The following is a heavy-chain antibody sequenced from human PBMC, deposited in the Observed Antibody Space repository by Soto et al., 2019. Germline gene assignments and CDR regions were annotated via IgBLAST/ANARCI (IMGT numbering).Heavy chain of an antibody. J-gene: IGHJ5*02. D-gene: IGHD4-17*01. V-gene: IGHV4-59*12. CDR2: IYYSGST. CDR1: GGSISSYY. CDR3: AREKYGDYVGYFDP. Sequence: PSETLSLTCTIFGGSISSYYWSGMRQPPGKGLEWIGYIYYSGSTNYNPSLNSRVTISVDTSKTQFSLKLTSVTAADTAVYYCAREKYGDYVGYFDPWGQGIQVTVSS.